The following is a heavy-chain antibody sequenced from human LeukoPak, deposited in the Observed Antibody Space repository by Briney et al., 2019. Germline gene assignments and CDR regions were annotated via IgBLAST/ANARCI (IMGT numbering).Heavy chain of an antibody. CDR3: ASNRGDDFDY. J-gene: IGHJ4*02. V-gene: IGHV1-69*05. D-gene: IGHD1-14*01. CDR1: GGTFSSYA. Sequence: GASVKVSCKASGGTFSSYAISWVRQAPGQGLEWMGGIIPIFGTANYAQKFQGRVTITTDESTSTAYMELSSLRSEDAAVYYCASNRGDDFDYWGQGTLVTVSS. CDR2: IIPIFGTA.